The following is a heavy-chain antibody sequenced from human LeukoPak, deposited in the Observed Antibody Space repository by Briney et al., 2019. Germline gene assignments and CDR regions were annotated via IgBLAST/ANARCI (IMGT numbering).Heavy chain of an antibody. CDR2: IIPIFGTA. V-gene: IGHV1-69*05. CDR1: GGTFSSYA. CDR3: AVSRDGYNYISYYYYYYMDV. Sequence: SVKVSCKASGGTFSSYAISWVRQAPGQGLEWMGGIIPIFGTANYAQKFQGRVTITTDESTSTAYMELSSLRSEDTAVYYCAVSRDGYNYISYYYYYYMDVWGKGTTVTVSS. J-gene: IGHJ6*03. D-gene: IGHD5-24*01.